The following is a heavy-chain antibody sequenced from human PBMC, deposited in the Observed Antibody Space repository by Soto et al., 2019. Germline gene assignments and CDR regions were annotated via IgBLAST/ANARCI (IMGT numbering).Heavy chain of an antibody. CDR1: GFTFSSYA. J-gene: IGHJ6*02. V-gene: IGHV3-23*01. D-gene: IGHD6-6*01. CDR2: ISGSGGST. CDR3: AKAPGIAARDYYYYGMDV. Sequence: LRLSCAASGFTFSSYAMSWVRQAPGKGLEWVSAISGSGGSTYYADSVKGRFTISRDNSKNTLYLQMNSLRAEDTAVYYCAKAPGIAARDYYYYGMDVWGQGTTVTVSS.